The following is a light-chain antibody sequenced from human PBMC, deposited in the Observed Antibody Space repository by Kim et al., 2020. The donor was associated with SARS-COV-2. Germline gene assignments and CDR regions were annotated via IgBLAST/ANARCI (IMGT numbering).Light chain of an antibody. CDR1: QRVGVN. V-gene: IGKV3-15*01. Sequence: SAGERAPRSSRASQRVGVNLAWYQHKPGQAPRLLIYGASTRSTGVPARFSGSGSGTEFALTISSLQSEDFAFYYCQQYDTYFTWTFGQGTKVDIK. CDR3: QQYDTYFTWT. CDR2: GAS. J-gene: IGKJ1*01.